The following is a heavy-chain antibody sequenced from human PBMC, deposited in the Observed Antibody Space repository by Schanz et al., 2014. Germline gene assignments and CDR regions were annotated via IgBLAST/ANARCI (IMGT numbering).Heavy chain of an antibody. D-gene: IGHD3-22*01. V-gene: IGHV1-69*09. CDR3: ARSNYYDNSDYYNSFDY. CDR2: IIPILGIA. CDR1: GYTFVSYS. J-gene: IGHJ4*02. Sequence: QVQLVQSGAEVKKPGASVKVSCKASGYTFVSYSMHWVRQAPGQGLEWMGRIIPILGIANYAQKFQDSVANTADKSTSTAYMDLSSLRPEDTAVYYCARSNYYDNSDYYNSFDYWGQGTLVNVSS.